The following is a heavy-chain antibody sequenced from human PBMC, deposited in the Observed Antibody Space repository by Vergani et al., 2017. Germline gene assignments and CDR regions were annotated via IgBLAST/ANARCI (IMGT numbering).Heavy chain of an antibody. CDR2: INPSGSST. V-gene: IGHV1-46*03. CDR1: GYTFTNYY. J-gene: IGHJ4*02. Sequence: QVLLVQSGAEVKKPGASLRVSCKTSGYTFTNYYIHWVRQAPGQGLEWMGIINPSGSSTTYAQQFQGRITMTRDTSTSTVYMDLSNLRSEDTAVYYCARPHGDILPPDPRRLDYWGQGTLVTVSS. CDR3: ARPHGDILPPDPRRLDY.